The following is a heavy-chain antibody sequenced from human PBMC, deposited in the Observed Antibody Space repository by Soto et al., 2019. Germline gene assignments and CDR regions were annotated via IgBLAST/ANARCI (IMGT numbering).Heavy chain of an antibody. CDR2: VYHSGST. V-gene: IGHV4-59*01. CDR1: GVSINSYY. Sequence: QVQLQESGPGLVKPSETLSLTCTVSGVSINSYYWSWIRQPPGKGLEWIGYVYHSGSTNYNPPLKMRVAMSIDTSNSQFSLKLTSVSAADTAVYYCASYRRKAHYYMHLWGKGTTVTVSS. D-gene: IGHD3-16*02. CDR3: ASYRRKAHYYMHL. J-gene: IGHJ6*03.